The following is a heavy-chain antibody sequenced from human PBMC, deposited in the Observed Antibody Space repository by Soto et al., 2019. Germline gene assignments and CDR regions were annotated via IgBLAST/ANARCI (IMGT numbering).Heavy chain of an antibody. CDR2: IYSRWNT. V-gene: IGHV4-59*01. CDR1: GCPISSDY. D-gene: IGHD5-12*01. CDR3: ARGRPRDGYNSGNSDFDI. Sequence: QVQLQESGPRLVKPSETLSLTCIVSGCPISSDYWSWIRQSPGKGLEWIGYIYSRWNTNFNPSLKSRVTISVDTSKTQLPPNLSSVTAADTAVYYCARGRPRDGYNSGNSDFDIWGQGTMVTVSS. J-gene: IGHJ3*02.